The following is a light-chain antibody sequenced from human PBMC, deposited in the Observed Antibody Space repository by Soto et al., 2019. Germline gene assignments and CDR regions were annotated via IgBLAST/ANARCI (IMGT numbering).Light chain of an antibody. CDR3: QHYNNWPPWT. J-gene: IGKJ1*01. CDR2: DAS. V-gene: IGKV3-15*01. Sequence: EIVMTQSPVTLSVSPGERATLSCRASQGIKNYLAWFQQKPGQAPRLLINDASTRATGVPARFSGWGSGTEFTLTISSLQSEDFAIYYCQHYNNWPPWTFGQGTKVDIK. CDR1: QGIKNY.